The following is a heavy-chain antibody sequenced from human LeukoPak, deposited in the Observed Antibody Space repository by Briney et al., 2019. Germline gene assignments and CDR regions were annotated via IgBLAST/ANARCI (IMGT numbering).Heavy chain of an antibody. CDR1: GGTFSSYA. CDR2: IIPIFGTA. CDR3: ARGNYYDSSGYYSPGFDY. Sequence: ASVKVSCKASGGTFSSYAISWVRQAPGQGLEWMGGIIPIFGTANYAQKFQGRVTITADESTSTAYMELSSLRSEDTAVYYCARGNYYDSSGYYSPGFDYWGQGTLVTVSS. D-gene: IGHD3-22*01. V-gene: IGHV1-69*13. J-gene: IGHJ4*02.